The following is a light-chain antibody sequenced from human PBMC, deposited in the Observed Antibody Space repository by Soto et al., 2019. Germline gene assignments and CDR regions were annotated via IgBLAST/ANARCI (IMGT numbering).Light chain of an antibody. CDR1: XXXVCDYNY. Sequence: QSVLTQPASVSGSXXXSXXXXXXXXXXXVCDYNYDSWYQQHPGKAPKLMIYDVSNRPSGVSNRFSGSKSGNTASLTISGLQAEDEADYYCSSYTSSSTLVFGGGTKLTVL. CDR3: SSYTSSSTLV. J-gene: IGLJ2*01. V-gene: IGLV2-14*01. CDR2: DVS.